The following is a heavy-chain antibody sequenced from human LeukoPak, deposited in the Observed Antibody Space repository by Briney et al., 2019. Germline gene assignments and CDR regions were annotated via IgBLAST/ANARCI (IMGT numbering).Heavy chain of an antibody. J-gene: IGHJ4*02. D-gene: IGHD3-10*01. V-gene: IGHV4-31*03. CDR2: IYYSGST. Sequence: PSQTLSLTRTVSGGSISSGGYYWSWLRQHPGKGLEWIGYIYYSGSTYYNPSLKSRVTISVDTSKNQFSLKLSSVTAADTAVYYCTRGSYYRYYFDYWGQGTLVTVSS. CDR3: TRGSYYRYYFDY. CDR1: GGSISSGGYY.